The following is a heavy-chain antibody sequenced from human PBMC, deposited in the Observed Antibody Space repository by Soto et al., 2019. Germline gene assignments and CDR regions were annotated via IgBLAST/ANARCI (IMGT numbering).Heavy chain of an antibody. CDR3: SADHPHMAMGWPV. Sequence: SVKVSCKASGFDFGSFGIQFLRQTRGRGLEWIGWIVVVSGSTNYARHFQGRVAISRDMSSSTVYLDLSDLKSDDTAVYFCSADHPHMAMGWPVWGQGTTVTVSS. CDR1: GFDFGSFG. J-gene: IGHJ6*02. CDR2: IVVVSGST. V-gene: IGHV1-58*02. D-gene: IGHD1-26*01.